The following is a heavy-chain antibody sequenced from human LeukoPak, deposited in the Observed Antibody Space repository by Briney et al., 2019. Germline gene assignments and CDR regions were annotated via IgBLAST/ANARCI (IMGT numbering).Heavy chain of an antibody. CDR1: GGSISSSNW. CDR3: ATYDSSGWYMTFDI. CDR2: IYHSGTT. D-gene: IGHD6-19*01. Sequence: SGTLSLTCAVSGGSISSSNWWSWVRQPPGKGLEWIGEIYHSGTTYYNPSLQSRVTISVETSKKQFSLKLSSVTAADTATYYCATYDSSGWYMTFDIWGQGTMVTVSS. V-gene: IGHV4-4*02. J-gene: IGHJ3*02.